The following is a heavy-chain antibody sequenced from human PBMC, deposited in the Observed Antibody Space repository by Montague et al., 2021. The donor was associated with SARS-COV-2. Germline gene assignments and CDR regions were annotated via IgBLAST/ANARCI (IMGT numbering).Heavy chain of an antibody. V-gene: IGHV4-34*01. CDR3: ASFLRRVAPAATGHWEKNYYDDVMDV. Sequence: SETLSLTCAVYGGSFSDYYWSWIRQLPGKGLEWIGEINHSGSTNYNPSLKSRVTISVDTSKNQFSLKLSSVTAADTAVYYCASFLRRVAPAATGHWEKNYYDDVMDVWGKGTTVTVSS. CDR1: GGSFSDYY. D-gene: IGHD2-2*01. CDR2: INHSGST. J-gene: IGHJ6*04.